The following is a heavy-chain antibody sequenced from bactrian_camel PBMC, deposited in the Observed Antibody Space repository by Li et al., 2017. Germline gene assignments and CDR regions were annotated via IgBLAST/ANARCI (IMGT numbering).Heavy chain of an antibody. V-gene: IGHV3S53*01. J-gene: IGHJ4*01. CDR2: IDNSGRT. CDR1: GRIYNNYV. D-gene: IGHD2*01. Sequence: HVQLVESGGGSVQPGGSLRLSCAASGRIYNNYVFGWFRQGPRKEREAVATIDNSGRTAYTDSVMGRFTISRDNANNTVNLMMNSLKPEDTAMYYCAANFGPYCSGPYLARRANFLGQGTQVTVS.